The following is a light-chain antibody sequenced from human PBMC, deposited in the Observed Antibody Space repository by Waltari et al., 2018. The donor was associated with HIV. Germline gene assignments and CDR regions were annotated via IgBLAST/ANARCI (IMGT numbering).Light chain of an antibody. CDR2: AAS. J-gene: IGKJ3*01. CDR1: QDIRNW. Sequence: DIQMTQSPSSLSASVGDRVTITCRASQDIRNWLAWYQQKPGKAPKLLIYAASNLQSGVPSRFSGSGSGTQFFLTISSLQPEDFATYCCQQANSFPFTFGPGTSVDL. CDR3: QQANSFPFT. V-gene: IGKV1-12*01.